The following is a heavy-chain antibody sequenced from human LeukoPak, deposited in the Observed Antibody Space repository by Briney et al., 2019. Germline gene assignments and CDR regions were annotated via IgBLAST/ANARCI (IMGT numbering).Heavy chain of an antibody. CDR3: ARDMRQWLVLRLPDFDY. CDR1: GFTFSSYW. J-gene: IGHJ4*02. V-gene: IGHV3-7*01. CDR2: IKQDGSEK. D-gene: IGHD6-19*01. Sequence: TGGSLRLSCAASGFTFSSYWMSWVRQAPGKGLEWVANIKQDGSEKYYVDSVKGRFTISRDNAKNPLYLQMNSLRAEDTAVYYCARDMRQWLVLRLPDFDYWGQGTLVTVSS.